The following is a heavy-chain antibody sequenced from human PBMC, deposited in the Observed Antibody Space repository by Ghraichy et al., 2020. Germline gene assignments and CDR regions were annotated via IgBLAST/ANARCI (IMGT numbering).Heavy chain of an antibody. CDR2: IWYDGSNK. Sequence: GGSLRLSCAASGFTFSSYGMHWVRQAPGKGLEWVAVIWYDGSNKYYADSVKGRFTISRDNSKNTLYLQMNSLRAEDTAVYYCARDPGGLGGYCSSTSCYEGFAFDIWGQGTMVTVSS. CDR3: ARDPGGLGGYCSSTSCYEGFAFDI. V-gene: IGHV3-33*01. CDR1: GFTFSSYG. J-gene: IGHJ3*02. D-gene: IGHD2-2*01.